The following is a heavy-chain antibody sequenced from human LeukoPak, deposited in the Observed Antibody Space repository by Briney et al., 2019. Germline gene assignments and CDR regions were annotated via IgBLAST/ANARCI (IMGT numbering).Heavy chain of an antibody. CDR1: GYTFTSYG. CDR3: AVHQVDGELHEVGAFDI. Sequence: ASVKVSCKASGYTFTSYGISWVRQAPGQGLEWLGWISAYNGNTNYAQKLQGRVTMTTDTSTSTAYMELRSLRSDDTAVYYCAVHQVDGELHEVGAFDIWGQGTMVTVSS. J-gene: IGHJ3*02. D-gene: IGHD1-26*01. CDR2: ISAYNGNT. V-gene: IGHV1-18*01.